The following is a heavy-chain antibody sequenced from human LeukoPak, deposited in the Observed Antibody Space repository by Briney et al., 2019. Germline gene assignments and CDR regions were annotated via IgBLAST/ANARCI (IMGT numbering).Heavy chain of an antibody. J-gene: IGHJ4*02. CDR2: INPSSGVT. Sequence: ASVKVSCKASGYTFTGYYIHWVRQAPGQGLEWMGWINPSSGVTKFSQKLQDRVTLTRDTSLSTAYMELTRLTFDDTAIYFCAREDTYGEYRPFDFWGQGAPVTVSS. V-gene: IGHV1-2*02. CDR1: GYTFTGYY. CDR3: AREDTYGEYRPFDF. D-gene: IGHD5-18*01.